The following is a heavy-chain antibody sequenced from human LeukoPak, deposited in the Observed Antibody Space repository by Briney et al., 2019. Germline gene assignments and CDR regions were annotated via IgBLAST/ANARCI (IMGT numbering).Heavy chain of an antibody. CDR1: GYTFTGYY. J-gene: IGHJ5*02. CDR2: INPNSGGT. Sequence: GASVKVSCKASGYTFTGYYMHWVRQAPGQGLEWMGWINPNSGGTNYAQKFQGRVTMTRDTSISTAYMELSRLRSDGTAVYYCARGVVVVAVTNWFDPWGQGTLVTVSS. CDR3: ARGVVVVAVTNWFDP. V-gene: IGHV1-2*02. D-gene: IGHD2-15*01.